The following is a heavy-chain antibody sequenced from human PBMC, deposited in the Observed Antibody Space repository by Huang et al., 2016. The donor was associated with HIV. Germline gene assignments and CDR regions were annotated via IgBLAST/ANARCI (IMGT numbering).Heavy chain of an antibody. D-gene: IGHD5-12*01. CDR3: ARHAYSCYDWTYFDH. V-gene: IGHV5-51*01. CDR2: SCRGDADT. Sequence: EVQLVQSGAEVKKLGESLKISCKSFGYTFARHWIGWVRKMSGQGLVWVRISCRGDADTRYTPSFQCRVTISIDKSTNTAYLHWSGLKASDTAMYFCARHAYSCYDWTYFDHWGQGTLVTVSS. J-gene: IGHJ4*02. CDR1: GYTFARHW.